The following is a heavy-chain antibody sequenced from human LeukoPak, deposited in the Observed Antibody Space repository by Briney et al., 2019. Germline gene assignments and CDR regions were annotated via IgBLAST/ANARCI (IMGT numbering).Heavy chain of an antibody. J-gene: IGHJ4*02. D-gene: IGHD3-22*01. Sequence: GGSLTLSCAAAGFNFISYAMSWVRQAAGKGLEWVSGISGSGGNTYYADSVKGRFSIFRDDAKHSLFLQMNSLRAEDTALYYCARQSYDSSGYYPRGIDSWGRGALVSVCS. CDR2: ISGSGGNT. CDR1: GFNFISYA. CDR3: ARQSYDSSGYYPRGIDS. V-gene: IGHV3-23*01.